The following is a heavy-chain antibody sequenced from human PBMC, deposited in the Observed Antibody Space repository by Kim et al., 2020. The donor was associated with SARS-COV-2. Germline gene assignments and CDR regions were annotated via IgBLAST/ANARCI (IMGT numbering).Heavy chain of an antibody. CDR2: INAGNGNT. J-gene: IGHJ6*02. CDR1: GYTFTSYA. CDR3: ARDPGFGELHYYYGMDV. D-gene: IGHD3-10*01. Sequence: ASVKVSCKASGYTFTSYAMHWVRQAPGQRLEWMGWINAGNGNTKYSQKFQGRVTITRDTSASTAYMELSSLRSEDTAVYYCARDPGFGELHYYYGMDVWGQGTTVTVSS. V-gene: IGHV1-3*01.